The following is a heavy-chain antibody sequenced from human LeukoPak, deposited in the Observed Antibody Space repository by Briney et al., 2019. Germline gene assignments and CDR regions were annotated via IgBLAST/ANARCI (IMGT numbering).Heavy chain of an antibody. D-gene: IGHD3-10*01. CDR3: ARPIDNGSGSYYFPY. CDR2: ISYDGANE. Sequence: GGSLRLSCAASGFSFHYYAMPWVRQAPGKGLEWVAVISYDGANEYYADSVKGRLTISRDNSKNTPYMEMSSLRPEDTAVYYCARPIDNGSGSYYFPYWGQGTLVTVSS. J-gene: IGHJ4*02. V-gene: IGHV3-30-3*01. CDR1: GFSFHYYA.